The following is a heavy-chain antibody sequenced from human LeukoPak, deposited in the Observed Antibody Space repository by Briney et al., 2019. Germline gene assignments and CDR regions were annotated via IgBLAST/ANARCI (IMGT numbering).Heavy chain of an antibody. V-gene: IGHV1-2*02. CDR3: ARDGGLDY. J-gene: IGHJ4*02. CDR1: GYTFTGYY. D-gene: IGHD4-23*01. CDR2: MNPNGGGT. Sequence: ASVKVSCKASGYTFTGYYMHWVRQAPGQGLEWMGWMNPNGGGTHSALKFQGRVTMTRDTSISTAYMELSRLTSDDTAMYYCARDGGLDYWGQGTLVTVSS.